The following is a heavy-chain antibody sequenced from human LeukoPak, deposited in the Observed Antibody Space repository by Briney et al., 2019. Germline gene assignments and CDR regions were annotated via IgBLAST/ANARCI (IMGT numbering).Heavy chain of an antibody. V-gene: IGHV3-11*01. J-gene: IGHJ6*03. CDR2: ISSSGSTI. Sequence: PGGPLRLSCAASGFTFSDYYMSWIRQAPGKGLEWVSYISSSGSTIYYADSVKGRFTISRDNAKNSLYLQMNSLRAEDTAVYYCAKGIASPDYDFWSGYGYYYMDVWGKGTTVTVSS. CDR1: GFTFSDYY. CDR3: AKGIASPDYDFWSGYGYYYMDV. D-gene: IGHD3-3*01.